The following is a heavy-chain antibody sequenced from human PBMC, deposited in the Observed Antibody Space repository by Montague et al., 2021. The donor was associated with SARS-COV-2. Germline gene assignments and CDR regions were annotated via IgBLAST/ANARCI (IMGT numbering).Heavy chain of an antibody. J-gene: IGHJ3*02. Sequence: SETLSLTCTVSGGSISSYYWSWIRQPPGKGLEWIGSIYYSGSTYYNPSPKSRVTISVDTSKNQFSLKLSSVTAADTAVYYCAGSPPGIAAAGTVAAFDIWAKGTM. CDR2: IYYSGST. V-gene: IGHV4-59*05. CDR1: GGSISSYY. D-gene: IGHD6-13*01. CDR3: AGSPPGIAAAGTVAAFDI.